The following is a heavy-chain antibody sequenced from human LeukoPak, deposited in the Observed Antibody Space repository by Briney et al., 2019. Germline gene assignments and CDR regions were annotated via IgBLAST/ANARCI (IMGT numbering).Heavy chain of an antibody. CDR2: ISYDGSNK. J-gene: IGHJ3*02. Sequence: GGSLRLSCAASGFTFSSYAMHWVRQAPGKGLEWVAVISYDGSNKYYADSVKGRFTISRDNSKNTLYLQMNSLRAEDTAVYYYASLEVVGHAFDIWGQGTMVTVSS. CDR3: ASLEVVGHAFDI. CDR1: GFTFSSYA. D-gene: IGHD3-22*01. V-gene: IGHV3-30-3*01.